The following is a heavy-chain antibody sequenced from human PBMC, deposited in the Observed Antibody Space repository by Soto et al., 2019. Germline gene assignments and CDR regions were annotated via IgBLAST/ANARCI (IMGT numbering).Heavy chain of an antibody. J-gene: IGHJ6*02. D-gene: IGHD2-21*02. CDR3: ARDAVVVVTGMDV. CDR1: GDSISSHY. Sequence: SETLSLTCTVSGDSISSHYWSWIRQPPGKGLEWIGEINHSGSTNYNPSLKSRVTISVDTSKNQFSLKLSSVTAADTAVYYCARDAVVVVTGMDVWGQGTTVTVSS. CDR2: INHSGST. V-gene: IGHV4-34*01.